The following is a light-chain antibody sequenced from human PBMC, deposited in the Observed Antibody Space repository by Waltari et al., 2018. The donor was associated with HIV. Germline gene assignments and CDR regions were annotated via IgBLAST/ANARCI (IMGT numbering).Light chain of an antibody. CDR3: QQLYTYPYS. J-gene: IGKJ2*03. V-gene: IGKV1-9*01. Sequence: DIQLTQSPPSLSASVGDRITITCRASQGISSYLTWYQQQPGTAPQLLIYAASTLQSGVPSRFSGSISGTEFTLTISSLQPEDFGTYYCQQLYTYPYSFGQGTKLEI. CDR2: AAS. CDR1: QGISSY.